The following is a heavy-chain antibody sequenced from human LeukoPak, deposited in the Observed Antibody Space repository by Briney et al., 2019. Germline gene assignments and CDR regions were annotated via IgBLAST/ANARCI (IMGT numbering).Heavy chain of an antibody. J-gene: IGHJ3*02. V-gene: IGHV4-59*01. CDR3: ARGPVGGTTYNDGDAFDI. CDR1: GGSISRYY. Sequence: SETLSLTCTVSGGSISRYYWSWIRQPPGKGLEWIGYIYYSGSTDYNPSLKSRVTISVDTSKNQFSLKLSSVTAADTAVYYCARGPVGGTTYNDGDAFDIWGQGTMVTVSS. CDR2: IYYSGST. D-gene: IGHD1-7*01.